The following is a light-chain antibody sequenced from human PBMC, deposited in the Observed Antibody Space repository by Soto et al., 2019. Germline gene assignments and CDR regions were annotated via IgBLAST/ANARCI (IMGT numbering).Light chain of an antibody. CDR2: DVN. CDR3: SSYSSSGTLIL. Sequence: QSARTQPASVSGSPGQTVIISCTGTSSDIGGSNDVSWYQQHPGRAPKLILFDVNTRPSKIPDRFSGSKSDNTASLTISGLQTDDEAYYYCSSYSSSGTLILFGGGTKLTFL. J-gene: IGLJ2*01. CDR1: SSDIGGSND. V-gene: IGLV2-14*03.